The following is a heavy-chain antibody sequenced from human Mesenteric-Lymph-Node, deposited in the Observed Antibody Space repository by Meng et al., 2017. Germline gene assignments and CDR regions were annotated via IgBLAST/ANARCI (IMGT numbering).Heavy chain of an antibody. CDR2: ISPTGGSI. CDR1: GFTFSDYF. Sequence: QVQLVESGGGLVKPGGSLRLSCAASGFTFSDYFMTWIRQAPGKGLEWVSSISPTGGSIYYADSLKGRFSISRDNAKNSLYLQMNSLRVEDTAVYYCARDHGFLNWFDPWGQGTLVTVSS. J-gene: IGHJ5*02. D-gene: IGHD2/OR15-2a*01. V-gene: IGHV3-11*04. CDR3: ARDHGFLNWFDP.